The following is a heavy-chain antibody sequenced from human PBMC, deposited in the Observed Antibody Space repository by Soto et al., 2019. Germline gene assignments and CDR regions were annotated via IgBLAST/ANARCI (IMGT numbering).Heavy chain of an antibody. V-gene: IGHV3-23*01. CDR2: IIDSGGST. CDR1: GVTFSSCA. Sequence: PRGALRLSYAASGVTFSSCAMGWVRQAPGKGLEWVSDIIDSGGSTYYADSVKGRFTISRDNSKSTLYLQMNSLRAEDTALYYCAKGRSYYYYYGVDVWGQGTTVTVSS. J-gene: IGHJ6*02. CDR3: AKGRSYYYYYGVDV.